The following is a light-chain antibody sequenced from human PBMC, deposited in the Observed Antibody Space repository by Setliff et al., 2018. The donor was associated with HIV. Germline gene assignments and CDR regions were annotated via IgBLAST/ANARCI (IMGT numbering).Light chain of an antibody. J-gene: IGLJ1*01. V-gene: IGLV1-40*01. CDR2: GNS. Sequence: QSALTQPASVSGSPGQSITISCTGSSSNIGAGHDVHWYQQFPGTAPKLLIKGNSHRPSGVPDRFSDSKSGTTASLAITGLQAGDEADYYCQSYDRRLKSYVFGTGTKVTVL. CDR3: QSYDRRLKSYV. CDR1: SSNIGAGHD.